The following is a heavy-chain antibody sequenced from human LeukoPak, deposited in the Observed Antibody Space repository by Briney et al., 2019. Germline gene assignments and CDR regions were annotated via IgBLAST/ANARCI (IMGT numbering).Heavy chain of an antibody. CDR2: IYYSGST. V-gene: IGHV4-31*03. CDR3: ARSGEINFDY. J-gene: IGHJ4*02. CDR1: GGSISSGGYY. D-gene: IGHD3-10*01. Sequence: SETLSLTCTVSGGSISSGGYYWSWIRQHPGKGLEWIGYIYYSGSTYYNPSLKSRVTISVDTSKNQFSLKLSSVTAADTAVYYCARSGEINFDYWGQGTLVTVSS.